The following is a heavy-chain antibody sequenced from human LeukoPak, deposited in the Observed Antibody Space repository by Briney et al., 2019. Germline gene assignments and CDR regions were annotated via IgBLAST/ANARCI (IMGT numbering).Heavy chain of an antibody. Sequence: GGSLRLSCAASGFTFSDYYMSWIRQAPGEGREWVSYISSSGSTIYYADSVKGRFTISRDNAKNSLYLQMNSLRAEDTAVYYCARARSEKNYFDYWGQGTLVTVSS. J-gene: IGHJ4*02. CDR1: GFTFSDYY. V-gene: IGHV3-11*01. CDR3: ARARSEKNYFDY. CDR2: ISSSGSTI.